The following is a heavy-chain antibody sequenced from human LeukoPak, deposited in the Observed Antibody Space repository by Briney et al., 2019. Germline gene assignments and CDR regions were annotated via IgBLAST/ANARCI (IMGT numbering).Heavy chain of an antibody. CDR3: ARSYDYVWGSYRPNWFDP. J-gene: IGHJ5*02. CDR2: IYHSGST. Sequence: SETLSLTCTVSGYSISSGYYWGWIRQPPGKGLEWIGSIYHSGSTYYNPSLKSRVTISVDTSKNQFSLKLSSVPAADTAVYYCARSYDYVWGSYRPNWFDPWGQGTLVTVSS. CDR1: GYSISSGYY. V-gene: IGHV4-38-2*02. D-gene: IGHD3-16*02.